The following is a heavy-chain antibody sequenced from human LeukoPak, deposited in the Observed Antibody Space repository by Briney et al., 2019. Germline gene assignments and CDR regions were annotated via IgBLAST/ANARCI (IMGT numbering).Heavy chain of an antibody. J-gene: IGHJ4*02. D-gene: IGHD3-10*01. CDR3: VRRGRGYYFDY. Sequence: PSETLSLTCTVSGDSISSSSYYWGWIRQPPGEGLEWIGIIYYTGATYYNPSLKSRVTISVDTSKNQFSLKLSSVTAADTAVYYCVRRGRGYYFDYWGQGTLVTVSS. V-gene: IGHV4-39*01. CDR1: GDSISSSSYY. CDR2: IYYTGAT.